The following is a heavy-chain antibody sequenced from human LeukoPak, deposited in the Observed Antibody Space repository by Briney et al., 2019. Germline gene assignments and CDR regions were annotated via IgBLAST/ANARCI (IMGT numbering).Heavy chain of an antibody. J-gene: IGHJ4*02. CDR3: AKDPRCYYGSGSQYYFDY. CDR1: GFTFSNYA. D-gene: IGHD3-10*01. Sequence: GGSLRLSCAASGFTFSNYAMSWVRQAPGKGLEWVSLISGITTNTYYADSVKGRFTISRDNSKNTLYLQMNSLRAEDTAVYYCAKDPRCYYGSGSQYYFDYWGQGTLVTVSS. CDR2: ISGITTNT. V-gene: IGHV3-23*01.